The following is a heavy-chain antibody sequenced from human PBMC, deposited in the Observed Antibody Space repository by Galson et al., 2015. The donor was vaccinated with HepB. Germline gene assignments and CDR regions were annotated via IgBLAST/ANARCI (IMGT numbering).Heavy chain of an antibody. CDR3: ARDLSTFRYPIHAFDI. D-gene: IGHD2/OR15-2a*01. CDR2: IYYSGST. CDR1: GGSISSHY. J-gene: IGHJ3*02. Sequence: ETLSLTCTVSGGSISSHYWSWIRQPPGKGLEWIACIYYSGSTNYNTSLKSRVTISLDTSKNRFSLKLSSVTAADTAVYYCARDLSTFRYPIHAFDIWGLGTMVTVSS. V-gene: IGHV4-59*11.